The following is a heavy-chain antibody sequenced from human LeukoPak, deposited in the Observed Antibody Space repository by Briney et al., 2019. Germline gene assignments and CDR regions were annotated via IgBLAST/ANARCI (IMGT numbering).Heavy chain of an antibody. V-gene: IGHV3-21*01. CDR1: GLTFSSYS. CDR2: ISSSSSYI. Sequence: GGSLRLSCAASGLTFSSYSMNWVRQAPGKGLEWVSSISSSSSYIYYADSVKGRFTISRDNAKNSLYLQMNSLRADYSAVYYCAGGSLSGYYTRVLDYWGQGTLVTVSS. J-gene: IGHJ4*02. D-gene: IGHD3-3*01. CDR3: AGGSLSGYYTRVLDY.